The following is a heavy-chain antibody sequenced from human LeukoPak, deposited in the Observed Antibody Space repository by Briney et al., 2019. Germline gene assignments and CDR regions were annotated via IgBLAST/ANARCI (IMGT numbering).Heavy chain of an antibody. CDR2: ISWNSGSI. D-gene: IGHD6-13*01. V-gene: IGHV3-9*03. CDR3: AKDLQQLVLDAFDI. Sequence: GRSLRLSCAASGFTFDDYAMHWVRQAPGKGLEWVSGISWNSGSIGYADSVKGRFTISRDNAKNSLCLQMNSLRAEDMALYYCAKDLQQLVLDAFDIWGQGTMVTVSS. J-gene: IGHJ3*02. CDR1: GFTFDDYA.